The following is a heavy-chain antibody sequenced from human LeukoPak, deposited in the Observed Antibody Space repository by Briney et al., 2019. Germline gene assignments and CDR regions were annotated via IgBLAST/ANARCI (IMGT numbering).Heavy chain of an antibody. CDR3: ARDEYSGLYYYMDV. Sequence: GGSLRLSCAASGFPFSSYEMNWVRQAPGKGLEWVSYIGSTTNSIYYADSVKGRFTISRDNAKKSLHLQMNSLRAEDTAVYYCARDEYSGLYYYMDVWGKGTTVTVSS. V-gene: IGHV3-48*03. CDR1: GFPFSSYE. CDR2: IGSTTNSI. D-gene: IGHD5-12*01. J-gene: IGHJ6*03.